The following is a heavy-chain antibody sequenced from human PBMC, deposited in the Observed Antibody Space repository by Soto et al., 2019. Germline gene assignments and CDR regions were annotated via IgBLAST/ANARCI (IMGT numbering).Heavy chain of an antibody. V-gene: IGHV1-24*01. J-gene: IGHJ4*02. CDR2: FDPEDGET. CDR1: GYTLTELS. CDR3: ATGLGDYVPFDY. D-gene: IGHD4-17*01. Sequence: ASVKVSCKVSGYTLTELSMHWVRQAPGKGLEWMGGFDPEDGETIYAQKFQGRVTMTEDTSTDTAYMGLSSLRSEDTAVYYCATGLGDYVPFDYWGQGTLVTVSS.